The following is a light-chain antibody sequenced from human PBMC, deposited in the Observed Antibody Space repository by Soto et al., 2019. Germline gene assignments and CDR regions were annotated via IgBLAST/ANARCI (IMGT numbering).Light chain of an antibody. CDR3: QVWDSTSDHRV. V-gene: IGLV3-21*04. Sequence: SYELTQPPSVSVAPGKTARITCGGNNIGSKSVHWYQQKPGQAPVLVIYYDSDRPSGIPERFSGSKSGNTATLTISRVEAGDEADYHCQVWDSTSDHRVFGGGTKLTV. CDR1: NIGSKS. J-gene: IGLJ2*01. CDR2: YDS.